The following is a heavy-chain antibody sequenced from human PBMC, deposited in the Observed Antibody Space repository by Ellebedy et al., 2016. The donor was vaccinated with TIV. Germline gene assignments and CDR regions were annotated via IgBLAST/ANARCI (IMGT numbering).Heavy chain of an antibody. D-gene: IGHD3-3*01. V-gene: IGHV3-11*06. Sequence: SLKISCASSGFTFSDYYMGWVRQAPGKGLEWVSYISPDNIITNYGDSVKGRFTISRDNARTSLFLQMNSLRADDTAVYYCARACFGGACYFEHWGQGTQVTVSS. CDR2: ISPDNIIT. CDR1: GFTFSDYY. CDR3: ARACFGGACYFEH. J-gene: IGHJ4*02.